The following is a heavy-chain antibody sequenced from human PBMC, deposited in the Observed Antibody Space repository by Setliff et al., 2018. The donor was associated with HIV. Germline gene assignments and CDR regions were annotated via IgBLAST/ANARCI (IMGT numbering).Heavy chain of an antibody. Sequence: PSETMSLTCTVSGGSIISYNYYWSWIRQSPGKGLEWIGRVYYSGGSYYNPSLKSRISMSVDMSKNQFSLKLSSVTAADTTVYYCSRGPSSSDAFDIWGQGTMVTVSS. D-gene: IGHD6-6*01. CDR1: GGSIISYNYY. J-gene: IGHJ3*02. CDR2: VYYSGGS. V-gene: IGHV4-39*07. CDR3: SRGPSSSDAFDI.